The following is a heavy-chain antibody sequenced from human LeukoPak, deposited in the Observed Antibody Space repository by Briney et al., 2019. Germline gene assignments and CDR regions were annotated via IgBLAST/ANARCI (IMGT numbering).Heavy chain of an antibody. CDR1: GYTFTSYD. D-gene: IGHD1/OR15-1a*01. CDR2: MNPNSGNT. CDR3: ARDAGYQNNLKAFDI. Sequence: ASVKVSCKASGYTFTSYDINWVRQATGQGLEWMGWMNPNSGNTGYAQKFQGRVTITRNTSISTAYMELNSLRAEDTAVYYCARDAGYQNNLKAFDIWGQGTMVTVSS. J-gene: IGHJ3*02. V-gene: IGHV1-8*03.